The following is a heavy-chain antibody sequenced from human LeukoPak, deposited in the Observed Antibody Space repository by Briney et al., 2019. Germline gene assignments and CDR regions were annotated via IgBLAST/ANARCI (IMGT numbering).Heavy chain of an antibody. J-gene: IGHJ4*02. CDR3: AKRGVVIRVFLVGFHKEAYYFDS. CDR2: LSGSGGGT. V-gene: IGHV3-23*01. D-gene: IGHD3-10*01. Sequence: GGSLRLSCAVSGITLSNYVMSWVRQAPGKGLEWVAGLSGSGGGTNYADSVQGRFTISRDNPKNTLYLQMNGLRAEDTAVYFCAKRGVVIRVFLVGFHKEAYYFDSWGQGALVTVSS. CDR1: GITLSNYV.